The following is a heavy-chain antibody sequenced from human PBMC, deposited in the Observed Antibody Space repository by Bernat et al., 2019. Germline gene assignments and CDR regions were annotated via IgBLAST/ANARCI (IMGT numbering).Heavy chain of an antibody. J-gene: IGHJ4*02. CDR1: GGSISSGDYY. Sequence: QVQLQESGPGLVKPLQTLSLTCTVSGGSISSGDYYWNWIRQHPGKGLEWIGYINYSGRTYYNPSLKSRVSISVDTSKNQFSLKLSSVTAADTAVYYCARVVKSSWHNDYWGQGTLVIVSS. CDR3: ARVVKSSWHNDY. D-gene: IGHD6-13*01. V-gene: IGHV4-31*03. CDR2: INYSGRT.